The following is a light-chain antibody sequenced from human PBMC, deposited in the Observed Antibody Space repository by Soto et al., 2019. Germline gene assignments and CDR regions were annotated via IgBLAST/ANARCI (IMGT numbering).Light chain of an antibody. CDR1: QSISTY. CDR3: QQSFNTLT. J-gene: IGKJ4*01. Sequence: DIQMTQSPSSLSASVGDRDTITCRASQSISTYVSWYQHRPGKAPKLLIYSASTLQSGVPPRFSGSGSGTDFTLTISSLQPEDFATYYCQQSFNTLTFGGGTKVEIE. V-gene: IGKV1-39*01. CDR2: SAS.